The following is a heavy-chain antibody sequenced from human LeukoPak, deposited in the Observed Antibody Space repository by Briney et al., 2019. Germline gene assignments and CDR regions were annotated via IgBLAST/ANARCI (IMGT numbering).Heavy chain of an antibody. Sequence: SETLSLTCTVSGGSISNYYWSWIRQPPGEGLEWIGYIYYSGSTNYNPSLRSRVTISIDTSKNQSSLSLTSVTAADTVVYYCARGGLGGITAYSNYLFDYWGQGTLVTVSS. V-gene: IGHV4-59*08. J-gene: IGHJ4*02. CDR3: ARGGLGGITAYSNYLFDY. D-gene: IGHD4-11*01. CDR1: GGSISNYY. CDR2: IYYSGST.